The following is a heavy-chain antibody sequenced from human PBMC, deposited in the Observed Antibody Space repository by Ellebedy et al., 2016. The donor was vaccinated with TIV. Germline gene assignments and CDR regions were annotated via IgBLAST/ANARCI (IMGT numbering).Heavy chain of an antibody. D-gene: IGHD3-16*01. CDR3: AVGRATNRHFYGMEV. CDR1: GLTFRAYA. J-gene: IGHJ6*02. V-gene: IGHV3-30*09. CDR2: ILDDGSIK. Sequence: GESLKISCAASGLTFRAYAMHWVRQAPGKGLEWVALILDDGSIKYFAESVKGRFAISGDNSRNTVSLQMNSLRSEDTAVYYCAVGRATNRHFYGMEVWGQGTTVTVSS.